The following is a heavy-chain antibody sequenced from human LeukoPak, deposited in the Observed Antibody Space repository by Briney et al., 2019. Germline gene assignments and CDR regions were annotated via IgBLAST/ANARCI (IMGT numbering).Heavy chain of an antibody. CDR2: INPSGGST. CDR3: ARGSRGITIFGVVNYMDV. V-gene: IGHV1-46*01. D-gene: IGHD3-3*01. J-gene: IGHJ6*03. CDR1: GYTFTTYY. Sequence: ASVKVSCKASGYTFTTYYMHWVRQAPGQGLEWMGIINPSGGSTSYGQKFQGRVTMTRDTSTSTVYMELSSLRSEDTAVYYCARGSRGITIFGVVNYMDVWGKGTTVTVSS.